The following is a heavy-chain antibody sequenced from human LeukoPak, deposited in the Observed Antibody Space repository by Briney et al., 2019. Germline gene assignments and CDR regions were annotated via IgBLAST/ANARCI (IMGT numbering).Heavy chain of an antibody. CDR2: VNSDGSST. J-gene: IGHJ3*02. Sequence: GGSLRLSGAASGFRFSSHWMHWVRQAPGKGLVWVSRVNSDGSSTIYADSVQGRFTISRDNAKNTVFLQMNSLRDEDTAVYYCTRGGSPPEALGDTFDIWGQGTVVTVSS. V-gene: IGHV3-74*01. D-gene: IGHD1-26*01. CDR3: TRGGSPPEALGDTFDI. CDR1: GFRFSSHW.